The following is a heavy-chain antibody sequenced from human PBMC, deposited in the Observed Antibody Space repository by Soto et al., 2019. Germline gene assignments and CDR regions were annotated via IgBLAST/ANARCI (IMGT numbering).Heavy chain of an antibody. J-gene: IGHJ4*02. Sequence: ASVKVSCKASGYTFTSYAMHWVRQAPGQRLEWMGWINAGNGNTKYSQKFQGRVTITRDTSASTAYMELSSLGSEDTAVYSGARSAGIVGATTFFDYGGQGTLVTVSS. D-gene: IGHD1-26*01. V-gene: IGHV1-3*01. CDR1: GYTFTSYA. CDR3: ARSAGIVGATTFFDY. CDR2: INAGNGNT.